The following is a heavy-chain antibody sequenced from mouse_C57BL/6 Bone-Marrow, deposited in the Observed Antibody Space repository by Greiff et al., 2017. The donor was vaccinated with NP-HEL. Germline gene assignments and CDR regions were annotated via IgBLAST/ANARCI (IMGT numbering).Heavy chain of an antibody. CDR1: GYSITSGYY. CDR2: ISYDGSN. J-gene: IGHJ4*01. D-gene: IGHD2-3*01. Sequence: EVKLVESGPGLVKPSQSLSLTCSVTGYSITSGYYWNWIRQFPGNKLEWMGYISYDGSNNYNPSLKNRISITRDTSKNQFFLKLNSVTTEDTATYYCARDTRWLPPYAMDYWGQGTSVTVSS. CDR3: ARDTRWLPPYAMDY. V-gene: IGHV3-6*01.